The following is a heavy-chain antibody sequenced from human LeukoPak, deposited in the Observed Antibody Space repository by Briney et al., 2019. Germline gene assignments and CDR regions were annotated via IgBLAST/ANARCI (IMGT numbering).Heavy chain of an antibody. J-gene: IGHJ6*03. Sequence: SETLSLTCTVSGGPISSGSYYWSWIRQPAGKGLEWIGRFYTSGSTNYNPSLKSRVTISVDTSKNQFSLKLTSVTAADTAVYYCARDSIVAGPGYYYYYMDVWGKGTTVTISS. V-gene: IGHV4-61*02. CDR3: ARDSIVAGPGYYYYYMDV. CDR2: FYTSGST. CDR1: GGPISSGSYY. D-gene: IGHD5-12*01.